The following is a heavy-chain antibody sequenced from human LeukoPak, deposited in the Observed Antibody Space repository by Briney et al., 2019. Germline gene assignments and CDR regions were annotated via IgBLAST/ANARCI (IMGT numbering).Heavy chain of an antibody. CDR2: IDAGNGNT. Sequence: ASVKVSCKASGYTFTSYAMHWVRQAPGQRLEWMGWIDAGNGNTKYSQKFQGRVTITRDTSASTAYMELSSLRSEDTAVYYCARDAVRYLDWLSQFDYWGQGTLVTVSS. D-gene: IGHD3-9*01. J-gene: IGHJ4*02. V-gene: IGHV1-3*01. CDR3: ARDAVRYLDWLSQFDY. CDR1: GYTFTSYA.